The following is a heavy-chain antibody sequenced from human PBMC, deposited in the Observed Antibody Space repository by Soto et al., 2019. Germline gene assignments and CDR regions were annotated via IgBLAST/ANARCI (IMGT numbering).Heavy chain of an antibody. CDR3: AGDRDYYDSSGYYYSRAFDI. J-gene: IGHJ3*02. Sequence: PEGSLRLSCAASGFTFSSYGMHWVRQAPGKGLEWVAVIWYDGSNKYYADSVKGRFTISRDNSKNTLYLQMNSLRAEDTAVYYCAGDRDYYDSSGYYYSRAFDIWGQGTMVTVSS. CDR2: IWYDGSNK. CDR1: GFTFSSYG. V-gene: IGHV3-33*01. D-gene: IGHD3-22*01.